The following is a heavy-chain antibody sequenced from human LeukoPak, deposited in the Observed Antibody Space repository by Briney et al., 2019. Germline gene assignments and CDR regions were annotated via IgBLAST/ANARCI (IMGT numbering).Heavy chain of an antibody. CDR2: IIPIFGTA. Sequence: ASVTVSCTASGGTFSSYAISWVRQAPGQGLEWMGGIIPIFGTANYAQKFQGRVTITADESTSTAYMELSSLRSEDTAVYYCARGFRERSGYEPLRYWGQGTLVTVSS. V-gene: IGHV1-69*13. CDR1: GGTFSSYA. J-gene: IGHJ4*02. CDR3: ARGFRERSGYEPLRY. D-gene: IGHD5-12*01.